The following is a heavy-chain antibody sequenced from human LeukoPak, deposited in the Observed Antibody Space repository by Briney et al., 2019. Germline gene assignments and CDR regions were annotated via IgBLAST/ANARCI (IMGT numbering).Heavy chain of an antibody. D-gene: IGHD1-14*01. J-gene: IGHJ6*04. V-gene: IGHV4-34*01. CDR1: GGSFSGYY. CDR3: ARGGAPPRNTPYYYYGMDV. Sequence: SETLSLTCAVYGGSFSGYYWSWIRQPPGKGLEWIGEINHSGSTNYNPPLKSRVTISVDTSKNQFSLKLSSVTAADTAVYYCARGGAPPRNTPYYYYGMDVWGKGTTVTVSS. CDR2: INHSGST.